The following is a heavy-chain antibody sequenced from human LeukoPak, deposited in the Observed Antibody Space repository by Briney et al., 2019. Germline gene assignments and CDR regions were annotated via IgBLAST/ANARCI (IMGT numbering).Heavy chain of an antibody. D-gene: IGHD3-22*01. CDR1: GFTFSSYA. CDR3: ARAIGYYYDSSGYPDY. Sequence: PGGSLRLSCAASGFTFSSYAMHWVRQAPGKGLEYVSAISTNGVSTYYADSVKGRLTISRDNSKSTLYLQMGSLRAEDMAVYYCARAIGYYYDSSGYPDYWGQGTLVTVSS. V-gene: IGHV3-64*02. J-gene: IGHJ4*02. CDR2: ISTNGVST.